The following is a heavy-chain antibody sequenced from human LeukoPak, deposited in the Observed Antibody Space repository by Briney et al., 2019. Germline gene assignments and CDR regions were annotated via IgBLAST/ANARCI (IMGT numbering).Heavy chain of an antibody. CDR2: IYIDGST. J-gene: IGHJ4*02. CDR1: GFSVGSHY. V-gene: IGHV3-66*02. CDR3: AKLPIY. Sequence: TGGSLRLSCAASGFSVGSHYMTWVRQAPGQGLEWVSVIYIDGSTYYADSVEGRFTITRDNTKNTLYLQMNSLRPEDTAVYYCAKLPIYWGQGALVTVSS. D-gene: IGHD4-23*01.